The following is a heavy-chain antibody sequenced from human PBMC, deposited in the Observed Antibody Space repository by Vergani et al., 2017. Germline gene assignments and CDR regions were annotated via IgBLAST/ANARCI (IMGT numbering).Heavy chain of an antibody. D-gene: IGHD3-9*01. CDR2: IYHCGSA. Sequence: QLHLQESGPGLVKPSETLSLTCTVSGGSITSSSYYWGWIRQPPGKGLEWIGNIYHCGSAYYNPSLKGRVTISVDTSKNQFSLEVTSVTAADTAIYFCARTESFILRYFHWALWGQGTLVTVSS. CDR3: ARTESFILRYFHWAL. CDR1: GGSITSSSYY. J-gene: IGHJ4*02. V-gene: IGHV4-39*01.